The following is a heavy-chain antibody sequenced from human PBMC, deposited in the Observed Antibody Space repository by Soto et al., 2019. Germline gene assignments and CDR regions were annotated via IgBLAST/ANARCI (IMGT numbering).Heavy chain of an antibody. D-gene: IGHD1-26*01. V-gene: IGHV1-58*01. CDR3: ASDHSGSYYAFDY. CDR2: IVVGSGNT. CDR1: GFTFTSSA. Sequence: VKVSCKASGFTFTSSAVQWVRQARGQRLEWIGWIVVGSGNTNYAQKFQERVTITRDMSTSTAYMELSSLRSEDTAVYYCASDHSGSYYAFDYWGQGTLVTVSS. J-gene: IGHJ4*02.